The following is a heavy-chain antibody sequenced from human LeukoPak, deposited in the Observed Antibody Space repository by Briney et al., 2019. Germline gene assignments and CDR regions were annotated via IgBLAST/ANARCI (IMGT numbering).Heavy chain of an antibody. CDR2: ISGSGGST. V-gene: IGHV3-23*01. J-gene: IGHJ4*02. CDR1: GFTFSSYA. D-gene: IGHD3-10*01. CDR3: AKTNLWFGELLSAFDY. Sequence: PGGSLRLSCAASGFTFSSYAMSWVRQAPGKGLEWVSAISGSGGSTDYADSVKGRFTISRDNSKNTLYLQMNSLRPEDTAVYYCAKTNLWFGELLSAFDYWGQGTLVTVSS.